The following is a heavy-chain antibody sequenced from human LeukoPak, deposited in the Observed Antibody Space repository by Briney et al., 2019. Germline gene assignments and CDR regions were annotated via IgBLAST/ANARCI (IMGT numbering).Heavy chain of an antibody. Sequence: ASVKVSCKASGYTFTSYDINWVRQATGQGLEWMGWMNPNSGNTGYAQKFQGRVTITRNTSISTAYMELSSLRSEDTAVYYCARIKTGYDFWSGYHGSFGPWGQGTLVTVSS. J-gene: IGHJ5*02. CDR2: MNPNSGNT. D-gene: IGHD3-3*01. CDR1: GYTFTSYD. V-gene: IGHV1-8*03. CDR3: ARIKTGYDFWSGYHGSFGP.